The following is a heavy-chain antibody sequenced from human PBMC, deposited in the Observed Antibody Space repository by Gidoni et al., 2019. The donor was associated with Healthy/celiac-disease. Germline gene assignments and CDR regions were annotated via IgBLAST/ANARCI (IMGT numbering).Heavy chain of an antibody. Sequence: EVQLVESGGGLVQPGGSLRLSCAASGFTFSSYWLHWVRQAPGKGLVWVSRINSDGRSTSYSDSVKGRFTISRDNAKNTLYLQMNSLRAEDTAVYYCARARLGATNAFDIWGQGTMVTVSS. CDR1: GFTFSSYW. V-gene: IGHV3-74*01. CDR3: ARARLGATNAFDI. CDR2: INSDGRST. D-gene: IGHD1-26*01. J-gene: IGHJ3*02.